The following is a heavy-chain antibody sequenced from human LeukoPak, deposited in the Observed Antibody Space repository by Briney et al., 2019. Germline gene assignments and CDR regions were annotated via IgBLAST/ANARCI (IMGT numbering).Heavy chain of an antibody. CDR2: ISAYNGNT. D-gene: IGHD2/OR15-2a*01. CDR1: GYTFTSYG. V-gene: IGHV1-18*04. J-gene: IGHJ4*02. CDR3: ARDFLSDYENRYNFDY. Sequence: GASVKVSCKASGYTFTSYGISWVRQAPGQGLEWMGWISAYNGNTNYAQKFQGRVTITADKSTSTAYMELSSLRSEDTAVYYCARDFLSDYENRYNFDYWGQGTLVTVSS.